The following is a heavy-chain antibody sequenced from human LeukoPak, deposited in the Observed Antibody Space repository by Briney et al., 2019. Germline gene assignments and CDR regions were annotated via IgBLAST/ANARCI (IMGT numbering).Heavy chain of an antibody. CDR3: ARKGNIVATTSVQGFDY. V-gene: IGHV4-30-2*01. J-gene: IGHJ4*02. CDR2: IYHSGST. Sequence: SETLSLTCTVSGGSISSGGYYWSWIRQPPGKGLEWIGYIYHSGSTYYNPSLKSRVTISVDRSKNQFSLKLSSVTAADTAVYYCARKGNIVATTSVQGFDYWGQGTLVTVSS. CDR1: GGSISSGGYY. D-gene: IGHD5-12*01.